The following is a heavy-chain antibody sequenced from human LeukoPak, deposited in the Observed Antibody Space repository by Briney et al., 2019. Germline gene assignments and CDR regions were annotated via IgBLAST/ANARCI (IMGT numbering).Heavy chain of an antibody. CDR2: IHHSGST. Sequence: PSETLSLTCTVSGGSVSSGSYYWSWIRQPPGKGLEWIGEIHHSGSTNYNPSLKSRVTISVDTSKNQFSLKLSSVTAADTAVYYCAGLVGRYSSGLYYYYFDYWGQGTLVTVSS. CDR3: AGLVGRYSSGLYYYYFDY. V-gene: IGHV4-61*01. J-gene: IGHJ4*02. CDR1: GGSVSSGSYY. D-gene: IGHD3-22*01.